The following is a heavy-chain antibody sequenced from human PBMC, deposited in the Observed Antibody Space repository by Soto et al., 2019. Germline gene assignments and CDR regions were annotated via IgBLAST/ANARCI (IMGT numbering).Heavy chain of an antibody. CDR3: AKDSLPVPHPRLLIAARPITAFDY. Sequence: GGSLRLSCAASGFTFSSYAMSWVRQAPGKGLEWVSAISGSGGSTYYADSVKGRFTISRDNSKNTLYLQMNSLRAEDTAVYYCAKDSLPVPHPRLLIAARPITAFDYWGQGTLVTVSS. V-gene: IGHV3-23*01. CDR1: GFTFSSYA. J-gene: IGHJ4*02. CDR2: ISGSGGST. D-gene: IGHD6-6*01.